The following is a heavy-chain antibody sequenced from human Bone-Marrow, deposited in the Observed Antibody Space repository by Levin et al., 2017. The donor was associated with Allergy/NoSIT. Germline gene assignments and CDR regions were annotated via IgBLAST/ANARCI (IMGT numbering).Heavy chain of an antibody. J-gene: IGHJ4*02. CDR1: GFTFSSYA. Sequence: GGSLRLSCAASGFTFSSYAMSWVRQAPGKGLEWVSAISGSGGSTYYADSVKGRFTISRDNSKNTLYLQMNSLRAEDTAVYYCAKGREEWELTEVPLDYWGQGTLVTVSS. CDR3: AKGREEWELTEVPLDY. D-gene: IGHD1-26*01. CDR2: ISGSGGST. V-gene: IGHV3-23*01.